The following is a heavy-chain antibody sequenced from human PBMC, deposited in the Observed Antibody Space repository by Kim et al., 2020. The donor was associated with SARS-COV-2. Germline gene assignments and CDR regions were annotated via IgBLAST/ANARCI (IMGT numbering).Heavy chain of an antibody. Sequence: YYGGSTNSNPSLKSRVTMSVDTSKNQFSLKLTSVTAADTAVYYCARRYSERWGQGTLVTVSS. J-gene: IGHJ4*02. CDR3: ARRYSER. D-gene: IGHD5-18*01. CDR2: YYGGST. V-gene: IGHV4-59*01.